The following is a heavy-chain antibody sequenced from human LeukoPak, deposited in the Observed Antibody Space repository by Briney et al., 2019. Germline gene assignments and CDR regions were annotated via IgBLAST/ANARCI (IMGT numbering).Heavy chain of an antibody. V-gene: IGHV1-69*13. Sequence: SVKVSCKASGGTFSSYAISWVRQAPGQGLEWMGGIIPIFGTANYAQKFQGRVTITADESTSTAYMELSSLRSEDTAVYYCARAPYYYDSSGYYYVEGGNFDYWGQGTLVTVSS. CDR1: GGTFSSYA. CDR2: IIPIFGTA. CDR3: ARAPYYYDSSGYYYVEGGNFDY. D-gene: IGHD3-22*01. J-gene: IGHJ4*02.